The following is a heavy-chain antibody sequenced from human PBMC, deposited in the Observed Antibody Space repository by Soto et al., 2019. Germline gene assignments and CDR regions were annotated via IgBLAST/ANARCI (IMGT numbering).Heavy chain of an antibody. V-gene: IGHV4-4*02. CDR3: GRANSSGSPIDS. J-gene: IGHJ4*02. D-gene: IGHD6-19*01. CDR1: GGSVNSPNW. Sequence: QVQLQQSGPGLVEPSGTLSLTCAVSGGSVNSPNWWNWVRQPPETGLEWIGEMHHSGNSNYNPSLKTRLTLSVDKSNNELSMNLNSVTAADTAIYYCGRANSSGSPIDSWGQGILVTVSS. CDR2: MHHSGNS.